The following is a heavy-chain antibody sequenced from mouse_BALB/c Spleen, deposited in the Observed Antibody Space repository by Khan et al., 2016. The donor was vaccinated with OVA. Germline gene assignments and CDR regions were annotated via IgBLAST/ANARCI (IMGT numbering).Heavy chain of an antibody. V-gene: IGHV2-6-4*01. CDR2: IWGGGGT. J-gene: IGHJ4*01. D-gene: IGHD2-14*01. CDR1: GFSLSRYN. Sequence: VQLQESGPGLVAPSQSLSITCTVSGFSLSRYNIHWVRQPPGKGLAWLGMIWGGGGTDYNSTLKSRLSIRKDNSKSQVFLKMNSLQTDDSAMYYCARAYYRYDGYYAMDYWGQGTSVTVSP. CDR3: ARAYYRYDGYYAMDY.